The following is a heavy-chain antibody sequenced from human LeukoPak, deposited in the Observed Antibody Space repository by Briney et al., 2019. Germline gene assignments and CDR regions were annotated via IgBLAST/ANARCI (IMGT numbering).Heavy chain of an antibody. D-gene: IGHD1-26*01. CDR2: IKQDGSEK. J-gene: IGHJ6*03. CDR3: ARDWDDYYYYYMDV. V-gene: IGHV3-7*01. Sequence: PGGPLRLSCAASGFTFSSYWMIWVRQAPGKGLEWVANIKQDGSEKYYVDSVKGRFTISRGNAKNSLYQQMNSLRAEDTAVYYCARDWDDYYYYYMDVWGKGTTVTVSS. CDR1: GFTFSSYW.